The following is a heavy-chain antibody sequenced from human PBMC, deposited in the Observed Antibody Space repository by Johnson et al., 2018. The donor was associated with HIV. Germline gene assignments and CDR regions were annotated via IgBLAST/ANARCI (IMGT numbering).Heavy chain of an antibody. J-gene: IGHJ3*02. CDR2: ISSSGSTI. V-gene: IGHV3-11*04. Sequence: QVQLVESGGGLVKPGGSLRLSCAASGFTFSDYYMSWIRQAPGKGLEWVSYISSSGSTIYYADSVKGRLTISRDNSKNTLYLQMNSLRAEDTAVYYCARDDLGNPFSSYDAFDIWGQGTMVTVSS. CDR3: ARDDLGNPFSSYDAFDI. D-gene: IGHD6-13*01. CDR1: GFTFSDYY.